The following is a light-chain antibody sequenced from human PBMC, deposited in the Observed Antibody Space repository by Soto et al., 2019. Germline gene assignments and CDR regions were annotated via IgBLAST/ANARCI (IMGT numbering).Light chain of an antibody. CDR1: SSDVGGYTY. CDR3: SSYTSTSTYV. Sequence: QSVLTQPASVSGSPGQSITISCTGTSSDVGGYTYVSWYQQYTGKAPKLMIYEVSNRPSGVSNRFSGFKSGNTASLTISGLQAEDEADYYCSSYTSTSTYVFGTGTKLTVL. J-gene: IGLJ1*01. CDR2: EVS. V-gene: IGLV2-14*01.